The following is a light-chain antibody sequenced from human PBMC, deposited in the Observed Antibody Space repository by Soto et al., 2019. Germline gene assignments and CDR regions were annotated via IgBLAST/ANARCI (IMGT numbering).Light chain of an antibody. CDR1: QDISNY. V-gene: IGKV1-33*01. Sequence: DIQMTQSPSSLSASAGDRVTITCQASQDISNYLNWYQQKPGKAPKLLIYDASNLETGVPSRFSGSGSGTDFTFTISSLQPDDIATYCCQRYDNLPVTFGGGTKVDIK. CDR3: QRYDNLPVT. J-gene: IGKJ4*01. CDR2: DAS.